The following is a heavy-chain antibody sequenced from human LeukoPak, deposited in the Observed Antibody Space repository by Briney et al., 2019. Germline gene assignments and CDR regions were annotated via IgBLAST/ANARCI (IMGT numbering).Heavy chain of an antibody. CDR3: ARLYSGSYDY. CDR1: GFTFSSYG. J-gene: IGHJ4*02. CDR2: ISYDGSNK. V-gene: IGHV3-30*03. Sequence: QSGGSLRLSCAASGFTFSSYGMHWVRQAPGKGLEWVAVISYDGSNKYYADSVKGRFTISRDNSKNTLYLQMNSLRAEDTAVYYCARLYSGSYDYWGQGTLVTVSS. D-gene: IGHD1-26*01.